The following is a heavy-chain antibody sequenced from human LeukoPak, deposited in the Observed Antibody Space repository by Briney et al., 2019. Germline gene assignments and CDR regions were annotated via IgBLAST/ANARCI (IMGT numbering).Heavy chain of an antibody. D-gene: IGHD3-3*01. CDR1: GGTVSRYP. CDR2: IIPIFGTA. Sequence: ASVKVSCKASGGTVSRYPISWVRQAPGQGLEWMGGIIPIFGTANYAQKFQGRVTITADESTSTAYMEPSSLRSEDTAVYYCARVVNDFWSFYYYMDVWGKGTTVTVSS. J-gene: IGHJ6*03. V-gene: IGHV1-69*13. CDR3: ARVVNDFWSFYYYMDV.